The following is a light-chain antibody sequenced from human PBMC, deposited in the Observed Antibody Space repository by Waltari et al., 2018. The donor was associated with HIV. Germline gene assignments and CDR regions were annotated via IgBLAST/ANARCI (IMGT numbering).Light chain of an antibody. V-gene: IGKV1-13*02. CDR2: DAS. Sequence: AIQLTQSPSSLSASVGDRVTFTCRTSQAITSSLAWYQQKPGKPPKLLIFDASTLESGVPSRFSGSGSGTDFTLTISSLQPEDYATYYCQQFNLYPLTFGGGTKVEI. J-gene: IGKJ4*01. CDR1: QAITSS. CDR3: QQFNLYPLT.